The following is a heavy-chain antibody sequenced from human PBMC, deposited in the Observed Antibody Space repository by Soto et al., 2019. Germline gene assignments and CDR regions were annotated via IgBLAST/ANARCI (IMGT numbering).Heavy chain of an antibody. CDR3: ARGDYDFWSGYYPGAYYFDY. V-gene: IGHV4-59*01. CDR1: GGSISSYY. D-gene: IGHD3-3*01. Sequence: QVQLQESGPGLVKPSETLSLTCTVSGGSISSYYWSWIRQPPGKGLEWIGYIYYSGSTNYNPSLKSRVTISVDTSKNQFSLKLSSVTAADTAVYYCARGDYDFWSGYYPGAYYFDYWGQGTLVTVSS. CDR2: IYYSGST. J-gene: IGHJ4*02.